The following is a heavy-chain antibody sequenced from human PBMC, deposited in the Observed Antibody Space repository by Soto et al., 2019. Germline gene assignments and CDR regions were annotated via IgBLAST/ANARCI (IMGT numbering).Heavy chain of an antibody. CDR1: GFTFSSYG. D-gene: IGHD1-26*01. Sequence: GGSLRLSCAASGFTFSSYGMHWVRQAPGKGLEWVAVIWYDGSNKYYADSVKGRFTISRDNSKNTLYLQMNSLRAEDTAVYYCAREIASSYYRYYYYYYGMDVWGQGTTVTVSS. J-gene: IGHJ6*02. V-gene: IGHV3-33*01. CDR2: IWYDGSNK. CDR3: AREIASSYYRYYYYYYGMDV.